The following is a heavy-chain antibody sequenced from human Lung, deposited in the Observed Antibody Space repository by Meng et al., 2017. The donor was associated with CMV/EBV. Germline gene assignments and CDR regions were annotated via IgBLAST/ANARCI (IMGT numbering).Heavy chain of an antibody. CDR1: GVSVTNDDYH. CDR3: VAYLVGIGGRGY. V-gene: IGHV4-61*08. Sequence: VSGVSVTNDDYHWSCVRRSPGKGLEWIGQLYRPATDTFIPSLMGRVTISKDTSKNQFSLTLTSVTAADTAVYFSVAYLVGIGGRGYWGQGTMVTVSS. CDR2: LYRPATD. J-gene: IGHJ4*02. D-gene: IGHD1-26*01.